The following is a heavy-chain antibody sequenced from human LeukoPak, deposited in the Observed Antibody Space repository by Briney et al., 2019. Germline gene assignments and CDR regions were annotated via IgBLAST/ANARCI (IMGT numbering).Heavy chain of an antibody. CDR3: ASLRYSGSWGYYYYYGMDV. CDR1: GGSISSSSYY. V-gene: IGHV4-39*01. D-gene: IGHD1-26*01. J-gene: IGHJ6*02. CDR2: IYYSGST. Sequence: SETLSLTCTVSGGSISSSSYYWGWIRQPPGKGLEWIGSIYYSGSTYYNPSLKSRVTISVDTSKNQFSLKLSSVTAADTAVYYCASLRYSGSWGYYYYYGMDVWGQGTAVTVSS.